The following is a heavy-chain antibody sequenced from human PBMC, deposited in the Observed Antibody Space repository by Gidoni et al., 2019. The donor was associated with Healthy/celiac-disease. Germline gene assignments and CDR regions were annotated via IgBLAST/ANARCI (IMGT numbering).Heavy chain of an antibody. D-gene: IGHD6-13*01. CDR3: ASEQQLVLYYFDY. Sequence: EVQLLESGGGLVQPGGSLRLSGAASGFTFSSYAMSWVRQAPGKGLEWVSAISGSGGSTYYADSVKGRFTISRDNSKNTLYLQMNSLRAEDTAVYYCASEQQLVLYYFDYWGQGTLVTVSS. J-gene: IGHJ4*02. CDR1: GFTFSSYA. V-gene: IGHV3-23*01. CDR2: ISGSGGST.